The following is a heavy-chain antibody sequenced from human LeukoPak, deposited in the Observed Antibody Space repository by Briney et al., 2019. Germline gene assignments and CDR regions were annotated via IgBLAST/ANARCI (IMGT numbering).Heavy chain of an antibody. CDR2: IYTSGST. CDR3: ARESGYPPYYYYYYMDV. Sequence: SEALSLTCTVSGGSISSYYWSWIRQPAGKGLEWIGRIYTSGSTNYNPSLKSRVTMSVDTSKNQFSLKLSSVTAADTAVYYCARESGYPPYYYYYYMDVWGKGTTVTVSS. D-gene: IGHD3-3*01. J-gene: IGHJ6*03. CDR1: GGSISSYY. V-gene: IGHV4-4*07.